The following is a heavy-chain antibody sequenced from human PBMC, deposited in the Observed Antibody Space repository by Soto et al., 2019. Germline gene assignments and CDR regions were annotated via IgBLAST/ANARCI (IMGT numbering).Heavy chain of an antibody. CDR3: ARDINRVGYCSSASCPDTAMVNYYYYGMDV. Sequence: GGSLRLSCAASGFTFSSYAMSWVRQAPGKGLEWVSAISGSGGSTYYADSVKGRFTISRDNSKNTLYLQMNSLRAEDTAVYYCARDINRVGYCSSASCPDTAMVNYYYYGMDVWGQGTTVTVSS. CDR1: GFTFSSYA. V-gene: IGHV3-23*01. D-gene: IGHD2-2*01. J-gene: IGHJ6*02. CDR2: ISGSGGST.